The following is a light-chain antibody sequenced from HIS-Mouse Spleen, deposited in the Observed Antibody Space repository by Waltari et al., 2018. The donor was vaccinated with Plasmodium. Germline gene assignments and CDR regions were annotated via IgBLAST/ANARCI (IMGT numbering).Light chain of an antibody. J-gene: IGLJ3*02. CDR1: AVPKQY. CDR2: KDS. V-gene: IGLV3-25*03. Sequence: SYELPQPTPGSVSPGQTARNTCPGDAVPKQYAYWYQQKPGQAPELVIYKDSERPSGIPERFSCSSSGTTVTLTISGVQAEDEADYYCQSADSSGTPNWVFGGGTKLTVL. CDR3: QSADSSGTPNWV.